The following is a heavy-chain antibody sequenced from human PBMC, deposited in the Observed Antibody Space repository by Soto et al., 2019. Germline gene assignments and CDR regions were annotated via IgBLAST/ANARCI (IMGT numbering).Heavy chain of an antibody. V-gene: IGHV3-23*01. CDR3: AKDRWAAVAGTFDY. D-gene: IGHD6-19*01. Sequence: GGSLRLSCAASGFTFSSYAMSWVRQAPGKGLEWVSAISGSGGSTYYADSVKGRFTISGDNSKNTLYLQMNSLRAEDTAVYYCAKDRWAAVAGTFDYWGQGTLVTVSS. CDR2: ISGSGGST. J-gene: IGHJ4*02. CDR1: GFTFSSYA.